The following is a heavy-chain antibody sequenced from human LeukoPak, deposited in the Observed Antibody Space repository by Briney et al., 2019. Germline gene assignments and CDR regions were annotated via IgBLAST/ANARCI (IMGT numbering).Heavy chain of an antibody. D-gene: IGHD7-27*01. CDR1: GGSFSGYY. Sequence: SETLSLTCAVYGGSFSGYYWSWIRQPPGKGLEWIGEINHSGSTNYNPSLKSRVTISVDTSKNQFSLKLSSVTAADTAVYYCARGYWGLMRYFYLWGRGTLVTVSS. J-gene: IGHJ2*01. V-gene: IGHV4-34*01. CDR2: INHSGST. CDR3: ARGYWGLMRYFYL.